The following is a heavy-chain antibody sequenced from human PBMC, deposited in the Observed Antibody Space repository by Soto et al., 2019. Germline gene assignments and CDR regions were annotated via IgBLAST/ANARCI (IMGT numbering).Heavy chain of an antibody. CDR2: INHSGST. CDR3: ARGRDYYGSGSYSTFDY. V-gene: IGHV4-34*01. Sequence: PSETLSLTCAVYGGSFSGYYWSWIRQPPGKGLEWIGEINHSGSTNYNPSLKSRVTISVDTSKNQFSLKLSSVTAADTAVYYCARGRDYYGSGSYSTFDYWGQGTLVTVSS. D-gene: IGHD3-10*01. CDR1: GGSFSGYY. J-gene: IGHJ4*02.